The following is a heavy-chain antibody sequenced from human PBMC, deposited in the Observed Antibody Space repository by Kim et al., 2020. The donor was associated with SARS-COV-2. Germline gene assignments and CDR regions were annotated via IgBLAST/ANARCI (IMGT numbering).Heavy chain of an antibody. Sequence: ASVKVSCKASGYTFTSYDINWVRQATGQGLEWMGWMNPNSGNTGYAQKFQGRVTMTRNTSISTAYMELSSLRSEDTAVYYCARGLLLRRAYYFDYWGQGTLVTVSS. D-gene: IGHD1-26*01. J-gene: IGHJ4*02. CDR1: GYTFTSYD. CDR2: MNPNSGNT. V-gene: IGHV1-8*01. CDR3: ARGLLLRRAYYFDY.